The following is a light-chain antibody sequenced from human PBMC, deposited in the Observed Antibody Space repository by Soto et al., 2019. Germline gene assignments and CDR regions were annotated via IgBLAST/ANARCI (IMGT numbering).Light chain of an antibody. Sequence: SYELTQPPSVSVSPGQTASITCSGDKLGDKYACWYQQKPGQSPVLVIYQDSKRPSGIPERFSGSNSGNTATLTISGTQAXXXXXXXCQAWDSSTADVVFGGGTKLTVL. CDR1: KLGDKY. CDR2: QDS. V-gene: IGLV3-1*01. CDR3: QAWDSSTADVV. J-gene: IGLJ2*01.